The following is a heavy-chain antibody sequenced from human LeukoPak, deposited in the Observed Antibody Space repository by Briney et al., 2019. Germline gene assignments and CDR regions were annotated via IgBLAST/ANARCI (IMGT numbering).Heavy chain of an antibody. CDR3: ARDLGNWDIDY. V-gene: IGHV4-39*07. J-gene: IGHJ4*02. CDR2: IHSSGNT. D-gene: IGHD7-27*01. Sequence: SETLSLTCTVSGGSISSGNYYWGWVRQPPGKGLEWIGSIHSSGNTYYSPSLRSRVTISKDTSRNQYSLKLSPVTAADTAVYYCARDLGNWDIDYWGQGILVTVSS. CDR1: GGSISSGNYY.